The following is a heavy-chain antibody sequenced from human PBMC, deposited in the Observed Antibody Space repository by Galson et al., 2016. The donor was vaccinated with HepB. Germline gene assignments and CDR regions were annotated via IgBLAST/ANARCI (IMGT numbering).Heavy chain of an antibody. CDR3: ARVGKGGEEESTAVEYYYYYMDV. Sequence: SLRLSCAASGFTFNRHSMNWVRQAPGKELEWVSSISRGSDYIYYADSVKGRFTISRDNAKNSLYLQMNSLRAEDTAVYYCARVGKGGEEESTAVEYYYYYMDVWGKVTTVTVSS. CDR1: GFTFNRHS. J-gene: IGHJ6*03. V-gene: IGHV3-21*01. D-gene: IGHD2/OR15-2a*01. CDR2: ISRGSDYI.